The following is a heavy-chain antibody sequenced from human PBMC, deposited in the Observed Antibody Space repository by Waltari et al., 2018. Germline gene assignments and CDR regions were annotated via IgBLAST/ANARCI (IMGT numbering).Heavy chain of an antibody. V-gene: IGHV3-21*01. Sequence: EVQLVESGGGMVKPGGSLRPPCAPSGSAFCAYSMNWVRQAPGKGLDWVSSISSGVHYIYYADSRKGRFTTSRDNAKNSLYLQMNSLGAEDTAVYYCAGTPVEDHLPNWFDPWGQGTLVTVSS. CDR1: GSAFCAYS. CDR2: ISSGVHYI. J-gene: IGHJ5*02. CDR3: AGTPVEDHLPNWFDP.